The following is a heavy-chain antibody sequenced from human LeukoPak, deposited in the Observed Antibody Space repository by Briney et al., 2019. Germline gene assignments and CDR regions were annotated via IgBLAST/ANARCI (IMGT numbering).Heavy chain of an antibody. D-gene: IGHD6-13*01. CDR2: INSSSGYI. Sequence: MSGGSLRLSCAASGFTFSSYSMNWVRQAPGKGLEWVSSINSSSGYIYYADSVKGRFTISRDNAKNSLYLQMNSLRAEDTAVYYCARFIAAPYYFDYWGRGTLVTVSS. V-gene: IGHV3-21*01. CDR3: ARFIAAPYYFDY. CDR1: GFTFSSYS. J-gene: IGHJ4*02.